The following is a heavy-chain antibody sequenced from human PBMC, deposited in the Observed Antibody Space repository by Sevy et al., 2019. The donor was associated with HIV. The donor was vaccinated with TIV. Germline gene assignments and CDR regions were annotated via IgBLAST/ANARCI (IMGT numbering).Heavy chain of an antibody. V-gene: IGHV3-23*01. Sequence: GGSLRLSCAASGFTFSSYAMSWVRQAPGKGLEWVSAISGSGGSTYYADSVKGRFTISRDNSKNTLYLQMNGLRAEDTAVYYCAKDSQPAGPYCTNGVCYIGAFDIWGQGTMVTVSS. D-gene: IGHD2-8*01. J-gene: IGHJ3*02. CDR3: AKDSQPAGPYCTNGVCYIGAFDI. CDR2: ISGSGGST. CDR1: GFTFSSYA.